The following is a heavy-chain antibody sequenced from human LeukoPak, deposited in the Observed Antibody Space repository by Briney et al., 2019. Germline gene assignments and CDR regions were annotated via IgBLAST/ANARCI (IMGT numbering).Heavy chain of an antibody. CDR3: ARELRIAVAGTKDY. CDR2: ISGSGTSA. Sequence: GGSLRLSCAASGFTFSSDAMSWVRQAPGKGLEWVSGISGSGTSAYYADSVKGRFTISRDNSKNTLYLQMNSLRAEDTALYYCARELRIAVAGTKDYWGQGTLVTVSS. V-gene: IGHV3-23*01. J-gene: IGHJ4*02. CDR1: GFTFSSDA. D-gene: IGHD6-19*01.